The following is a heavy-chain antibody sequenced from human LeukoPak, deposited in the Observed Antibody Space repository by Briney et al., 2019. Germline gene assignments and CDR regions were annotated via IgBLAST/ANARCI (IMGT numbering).Heavy chain of an antibody. J-gene: IGHJ6*03. CDR1: GGSFSGYY. Sequence: PSETLSLTCAVYGGSFSGYYWSWIRQPPGKGLEWIGKINHSGSTNYNPSLKSRVTISVDTSKNQVSLKLSSVTAADTAVYYCAREAPYSSSWGYYYYYYMDVWGKGTTVTVSS. D-gene: IGHD6-13*01. CDR2: INHSGST. V-gene: IGHV4-34*01. CDR3: AREAPYSSSWGYYYYYYMDV.